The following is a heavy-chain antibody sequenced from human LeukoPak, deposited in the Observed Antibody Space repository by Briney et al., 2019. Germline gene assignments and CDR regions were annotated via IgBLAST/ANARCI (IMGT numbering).Heavy chain of an antibody. J-gene: IGHJ4*02. CDR2: IKSKGDGETT. Sequence: GGSPRLSCADSGLSFTNAWMSWVRQAPGKGLEWVGRIKSKGDGETTDYAAPVKGRFTMSRDDSKGMLYLYMNSLKTEDTAVYYCTTDLGITMIRGVIVYWGRGTLVTVSS. D-gene: IGHD3-10*01. CDR3: TTDLGITMIRGVIVY. CDR1: GLSFTNAW. V-gene: IGHV3-15*01.